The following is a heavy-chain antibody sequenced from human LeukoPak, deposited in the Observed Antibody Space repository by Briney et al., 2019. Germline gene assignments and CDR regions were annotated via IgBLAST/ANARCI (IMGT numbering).Heavy chain of an antibody. J-gene: IGHJ6*02. CDR2: IYYSGST. V-gene: IGHV4-39*07. CDR3: TTAGRGVPAAMKTWAVGYYYYGMDV. CDR1: GGSISSSSYY. D-gene: IGHD2-2*01. Sequence: SETLSLTCTVSGGSISSSSYYWGWIRQPPGKGLEWIGSIYYSGSTYYNPSLKSRVTISVDTSKNQFSLKLSSVTAADTAVYYCTTAGRGVPAAMKTWAVGYYYYGMDVWGQGTTVTVSS.